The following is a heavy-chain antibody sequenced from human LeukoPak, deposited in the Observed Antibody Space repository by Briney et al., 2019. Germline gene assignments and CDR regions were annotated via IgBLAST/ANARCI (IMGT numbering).Heavy chain of an antibody. V-gene: IGHV4-4*07. CDR2: IYTSGST. CDR3: GRDLVGADDFDG. Sequence: SETLSLTCTASGGSISSYYRSWARQPAGKGLEWIGRIYTSGSTNYNPSLKSRVTMSVDTSKNQLSLKLSSVTAADKAVYYCGRDLVGADDFDGWGQRTMVT. J-gene: IGHJ4*02. D-gene: IGHD1-26*01. CDR1: GGSISSYY.